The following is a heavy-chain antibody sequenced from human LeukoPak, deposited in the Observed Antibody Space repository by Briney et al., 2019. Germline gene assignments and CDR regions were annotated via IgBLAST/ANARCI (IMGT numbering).Heavy chain of an antibody. CDR1: GGSISSYY. J-gene: IGHJ3*02. CDR3: ARQRAFDI. V-gene: IGHV4-59*08. Sequence: PSETLSLTCTVSGGSISSYYWSWIRQPPGKGLEWIGYIYYSGSTNYNPSLKSRVTISVDTSKNQFSLKLSSVTAADTAVYYCARQRAFDIWAKGQWSPSLQ. CDR2: IYYSGST.